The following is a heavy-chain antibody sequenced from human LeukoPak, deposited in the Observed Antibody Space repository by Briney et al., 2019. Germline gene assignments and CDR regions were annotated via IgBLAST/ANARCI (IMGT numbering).Heavy chain of an antibody. CDR2: IYHSGRT. CDR1: DYSISSGYY. CDR3: ARELVMSSDTYDAFDI. Sequence: SETLSLTCTVSDYSISSGYYWGWIRQPPGKGLEWIGSIYHSGRTFYNPSLKSRVTISVDTSKNQFSLRLSSVTAADTAVYYCARELVMSSDTYDAFDIWGQGTMVTVSS. J-gene: IGHJ3*02. D-gene: IGHD2-8*02. V-gene: IGHV4-38-2*02.